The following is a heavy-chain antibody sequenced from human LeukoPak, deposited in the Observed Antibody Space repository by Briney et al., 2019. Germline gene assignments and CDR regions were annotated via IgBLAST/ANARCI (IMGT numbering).Heavy chain of an antibody. J-gene: IGHJ6*03. V-gene: IGHV4-59*12. Sequence: SETLSLTCTVSGGSISSYYWSWIRQPPGKGLEWIGYIYYSGSTYYNPSLKSRATISVDTSKNQFSLKLSSVTAADTAVYYCARDYDFWSGSAYYYYMDVWGKGTTVTVSS. CDR1: GGSISSYY. CDR3: ARDYDFWSGSAYYYYMDV. CDR2: IYYSGST. D-gene: IGHD3-3*01.